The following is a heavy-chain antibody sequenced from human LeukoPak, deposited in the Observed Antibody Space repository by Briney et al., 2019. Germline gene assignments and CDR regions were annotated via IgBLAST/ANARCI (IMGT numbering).Heavy chain of an antibody. CDR2: ITRSSAYI. CDR3: ARGFGSGTHCDY. V-gene: IGHV3-21*01. D-gene: IGHD3-10*01. CDR1: GSTFSTYT. Sequence: GGSLRLSCEGSGSTFSTYTMNWVRQAPGKGLEWVSTITRSSAYIYYADSVKGRFTISRDNAKNSLYLQMDSLRGEDTAVYHCARGFGSGTHCDYWGQGNLVTVSS. J-gene: IGHJ4*02.